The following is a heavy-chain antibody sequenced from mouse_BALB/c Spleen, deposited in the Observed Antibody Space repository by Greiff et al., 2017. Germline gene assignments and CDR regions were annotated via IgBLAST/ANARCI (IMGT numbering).Heavy chain of an antibody. V-gene: IGHV1S29*02. CDR3: ARGYYYGSSSSWFAY. CDR1: GYTFTDYN. Sequence: VQLQQSGPELVKPGASVKISCKASGYTFTDYNMHWVKQSHGKSLEWIGYIYPYNGGTGYNQKFKSKATLTVDNSSSTAYMELRSLTSEDSAVYYCARGYYYGSSSSWFAYWGQGTLVTVSA. D-gene: IGHD1-1*01. J-gene: IGHJ3*01. CDR2: IYPYNGGT.